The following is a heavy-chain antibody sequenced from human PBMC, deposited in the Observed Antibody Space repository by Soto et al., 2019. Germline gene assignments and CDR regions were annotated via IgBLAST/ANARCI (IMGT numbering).Heavy chain of an antibody. CDR1: GGSISSSSYY. CDR2: IYYSGST. Sequence: SETLSLTCTVSGGSISSSSYYWGWIRQPPGKGLEWIGSIYYSGSTYYNPSLKSRVTISVDTSKNQFSLKLSSVTAADTAVYSCASIAAAGTYYYYYGMEVWGQGTTVTVSS. D-gene: IGHD6-13*01. V-gene: IGHV4-39*01. CDR3: ASIAAAGTYYYYYGMEV. J-gene: IGHJ6*02.